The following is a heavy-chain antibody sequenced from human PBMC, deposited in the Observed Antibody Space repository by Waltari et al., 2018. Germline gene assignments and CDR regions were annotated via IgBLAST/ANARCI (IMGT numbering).Heavy chain of an antibody. Sequence: QVQLVESGGGVVQPGRSLRLSCAASGFTFSSYGMHWVRQAPGKGLEWVAVISYDGSNKYYADSVKGRFTISRDNSKNTLYLQMNSLRAEDTAVYYCAKDRYSSGWSHFDYWGQGTLVTVSS. V-gene: IGHV3-30*18. D-gene: IGHD6-19*01. CDR3: AKDRYSSGWSHFDY. J-gene: IGHJ4*02. CDR1: GFTFSSYG. CDR2: ISYDGSNK.